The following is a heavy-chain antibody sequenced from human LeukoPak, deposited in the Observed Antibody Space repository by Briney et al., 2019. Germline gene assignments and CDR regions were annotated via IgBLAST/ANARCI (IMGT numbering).Heavy chain of an antibody. V-gene: IGHV1-24*01. Sequence: ASVKVSCKASENTFTNYYMHWVRQAPGKGLEWMGGFDPEDGETIYAQKFQGRVTITTDESTSTAYMELSSLRSEDTAVYYCAREPRYSSSWSGDYWGQGTLVTVSS. CDR3: AREPRYSSSWSGDY. CDR2: FDPEDGET. J-gene: IGHJ4*02. D-gene: IGHD6-13*01. CDR1: ENTFTNYY.